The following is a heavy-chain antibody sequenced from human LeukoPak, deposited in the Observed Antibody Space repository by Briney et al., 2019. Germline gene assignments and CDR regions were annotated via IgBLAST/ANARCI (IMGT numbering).Heavy chain of an antibody. J-gene: IGHJ3*02. D-gene: IGHD3-22*01. CDR1: GYTFTTYY. CDR3: AREDSSGYWTRIDAFDI. V-gene: IGHV1-46*01. CDR2: INPSGGST. Sequence: GASVKVSCKASGYTFTTYYMYWVRQAPGQGLEWMGIINPSGGSTSYAQKFQGRVTMTRDTSTSTVYMELSSLRSEDTAVYYCAREDSSGYWTRIDAFDIWGQGTMVTVSS.